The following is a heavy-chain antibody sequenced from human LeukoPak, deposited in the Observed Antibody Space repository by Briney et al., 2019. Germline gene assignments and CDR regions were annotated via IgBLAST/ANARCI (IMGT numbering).Heavy chain of an antibody. CDR3: ANGMQSSGWYRAYYYMDV. CDR1: GFTFDDYA. V-gene: IGHV3-43*02. D-gene: IGHD6-19*01. J-gene: IGHJ6*03. Sequence: GGSLRLSCAASGFTFDDYAMHWFRQAPGKGLEWVSLISGDGGSTYSAASVKGRFTISRDNSKNSLYMQMNSLRTEDTALYYCANGMQSSGWYRAYYYMDVWGKGTTVTVSS. CDR2: ISGDGGST.